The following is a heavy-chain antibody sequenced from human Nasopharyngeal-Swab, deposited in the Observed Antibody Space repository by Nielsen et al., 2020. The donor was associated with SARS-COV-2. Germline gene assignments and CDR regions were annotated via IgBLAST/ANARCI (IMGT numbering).Heavy chain of an antibody. J-gene: IGHJ6*02. V-gene: IGHV4-34*01. CDR1: GGSFSGYY. Sequence: SETLSLTCAVYGGSFSGYYWSWIRQPPGKGLEWIGEINHSGSTNYNPSLKSRVTISVDTSKNQFSLKLSSVTAADTAVNYCARGRFTVHKYYYYYYGMDVWGQGTTVTVSS. CDR3: ARGRFTVHKYYYYYYGMDV. CDR2: INHSGST. D-gene: IGHD4-17*01.